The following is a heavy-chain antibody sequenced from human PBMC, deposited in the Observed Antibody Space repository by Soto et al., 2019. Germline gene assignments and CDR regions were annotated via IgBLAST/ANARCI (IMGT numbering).Heavy chain of an antibody. V-gene: IGHV3-21*01. CDR2: ISSSSSYI. Sequence: GGSLRLSCAASGFTFSSYSMNWVRQAPGKGLEWVSSISSSSSYIYYADSVKGRFTISRDNAKNSLYLQMKSLRAEDTAVYYCARAKWNILHNCFDLWGQGTLVTVSS. J-gene: IGHJ5*02. CDR3: ARAKWNILHNCFDL. D-gene: IGHD1-20*01. CDR1: GFTFSSYS.